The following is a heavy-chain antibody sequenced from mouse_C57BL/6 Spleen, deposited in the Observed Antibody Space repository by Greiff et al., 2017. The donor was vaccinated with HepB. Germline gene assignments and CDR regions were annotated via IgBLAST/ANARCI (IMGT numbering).Heavy chain of an antibody. CDR2: ISYSGST. CDR1: GYSIPSGYD. J-gene: IGHJ4*01. D-gene: IGHD2-12*01. V-gene: IGHV3-1*01. Sequence: EVKLLESGPGMVKPSQSLSLTCTVPGYSIPSGYDWHWIRHFPGNKLEWMGYISYSGSTNYNPSLKSRISITHDTSKNHFFLKLNSVTTEDTATYYCARDYDNAMDYWGEGTSVTVSS. CDR3: ARDYDNAMDY.